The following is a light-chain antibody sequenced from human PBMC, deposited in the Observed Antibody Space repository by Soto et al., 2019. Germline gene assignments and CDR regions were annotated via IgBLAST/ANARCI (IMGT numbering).Light chain of an antibody. CDR3: QQYGNPPPNA. V-gene: IGKV3-20*01. CDR2: GAS. CDR1: QSISSSY. Sequence: EIVLTQSPGTLSLSPGERATLSCRASQSISSSYLAWHQQKPGQAPRVLIYGASSRATGIPDRFSGSGSGTDFTLTISRLEPEDFAVYVCQQYGNPPPNAFGQGTKVEI. J-gene: IGKJ2*01.